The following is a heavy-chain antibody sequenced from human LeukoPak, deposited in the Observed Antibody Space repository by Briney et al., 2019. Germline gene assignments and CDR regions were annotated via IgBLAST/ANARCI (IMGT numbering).Heavy chain of an antibody. V-gene: IGHV3-23*01. CDR3: AKYYYTSGSSGGRVFDY. CDR1: GFTFSSYP. D-gene: IGHD3-10*01. CDR2: IGSSAGDT. Sequence: GGSLRLSCAASGFTFSSYPMTWVRQAPGKGLEWVSTIGSSAGDTHYADSVKGRFTISRDNSKNSLYLQMNSLRAEDTAVYYCAKYYYTSGSSGGRVFDYWGQGTPVTVSS. J-gene: IGHJ4*02.